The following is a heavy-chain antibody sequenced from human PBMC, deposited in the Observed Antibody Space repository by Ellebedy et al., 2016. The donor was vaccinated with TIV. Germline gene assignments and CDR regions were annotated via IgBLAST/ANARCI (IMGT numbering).Heavy chain of an antibody. CDR3: ARRGGGGAVGATFCDY. D-gene: IGHD1-26*01. CDR1: GFTFSSYG. Sequence: GGSLRLSCVASGFTFSSYGMNWVRQAPGKGLEGVAVIWYDGSNKYYADSVKGRFTISRDNSKNTLYLQMNSLRAEDTAVYYCARRGGGGAVGATFCDYWGQGTLVTVSS. J-gene: IGHJ4*02. CDR2: IWYDGSNK. V-gene: IGHV3-33*01.